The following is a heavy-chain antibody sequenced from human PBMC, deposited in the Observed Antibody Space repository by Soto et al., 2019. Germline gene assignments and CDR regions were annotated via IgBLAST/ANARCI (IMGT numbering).Heavy chain of an antibody. J-gene: IGHJ6*04. D-gene: IGHD5-12*01. Sequence: QVQLVQSGAEVKKPGASVKVSCKASGYTFTRSGISWVRQAPGQGPEWMGWISSYNGDTNYAQTFQGRVTMTTAASMSTACLELRSLRSDDTAVYYCAIEGVAPDYYYGMDVWGKGTPVTVSS. CDR3: AIEGVAPDYYYGMDV. V-gene: IGHV1-18*01. CDR1: GYTFTRSG. CDR2: ISSYNGDT.